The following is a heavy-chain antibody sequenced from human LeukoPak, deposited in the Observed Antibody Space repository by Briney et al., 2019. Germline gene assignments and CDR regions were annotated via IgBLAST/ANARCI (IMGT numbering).Heavy chain of an antibody. V-gene: IGHV3-64*01. CDR3: ARGSSGWYRSAADDY. D-gene: IGHD6-19*01. CDR2: ISTNGGST. CDR1: GFTFSSYA. Sequence: GGSLRLSCAASGFTFSSYAMHWVRQAPGKGLEYVSAISTNGGSTYYANSVKGRFTISRDNAKNSLYLQMNSLRAEDTAVYYCARGSSGWYRSAADDYWGQGTLVTVSS. J-gene: IGHJ4*02.